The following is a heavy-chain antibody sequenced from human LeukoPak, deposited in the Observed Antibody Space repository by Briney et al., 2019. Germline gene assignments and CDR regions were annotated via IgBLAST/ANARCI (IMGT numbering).Heavy chain of an antibody. D-gene: IGHD2-2*02. CDR1: GGSISSFY. J-gene: IGHJ6*03. CDR3: ARGGGIPDPDYYYYYYMDV. CDR2: IYSSGRT. V-gene: IGHV4-4*07. Sequence: SETLSLTCIVSGGSISSFYWSWIRQPAGEGLEWIGRIYSSGRTNYNASLKSRVTMSVDTSRNQFSMKLSSVTAEDTAVYYCARGGGIPDPDYYYYYYMDVWGKGTTVTVSS.